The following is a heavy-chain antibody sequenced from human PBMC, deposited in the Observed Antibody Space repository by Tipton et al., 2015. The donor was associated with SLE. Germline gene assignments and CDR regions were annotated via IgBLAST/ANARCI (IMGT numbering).Heavy chain of an antibody. Sequence: SLRLSCAASGFTFNSYAMHWVRQAPGKGLEWVAVISYDGSNKYYADSLKGRFNISRDNSKKTVYLQMNSLRAEDTAVYYCARDGSSGWSRDFDLWGRGTLVTVSS. D-gene: IGHD6-19*01. CDR1: GFTFNSYA. CDR2: ISYDGSNK. J-gene: IGHJ2*01. CDR3: ARDGSSGWSRDFDL. V-gene: IGHV3-30*04.